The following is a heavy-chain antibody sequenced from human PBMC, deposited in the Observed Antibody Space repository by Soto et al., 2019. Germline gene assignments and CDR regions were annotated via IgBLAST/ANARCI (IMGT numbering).Heavy chain of an antibody. Sequence: ASLKVSCKASGYTFTRYGITWVRQAPGEGLEWMGRISTYNGNTNYAQKLQGRVTMTADTSTTTAYMELRSLRSDDTAVYYCARSPGYRSARGATDIRGKGTMVTVSS. CDR3: ARSPGYRSARGATDI. CDR2: ISTYNGNT. D-gene: IGHD6-19*01. CDR1: GYTFTRYG. V-gene: IGHV1-18*01. J-gene: IGHJ3*02.